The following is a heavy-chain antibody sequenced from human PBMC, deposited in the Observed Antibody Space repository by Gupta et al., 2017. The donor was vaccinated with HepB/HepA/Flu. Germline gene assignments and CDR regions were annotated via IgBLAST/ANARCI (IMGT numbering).Heavy chain of an antibody. CDR2: INRDAGKT. CDR1: VFTFSSFA. Sequence: EVQLLESGGGWLQPGGSLRLSCSASVFTFSSFAMNWVPQAPGKGLEWVSGINRDAGKTHYADFVKGRFTISRDNSRNTLSLQMTSLRVEDTAVYYCAKALASGRMFYFDSWGQGTLVTVS. CDR3: AKALASGRMFYFDS. V-gene: IGHV3-23*01. J-gene: IGHJ4*02. D-gene: IGHD6-19*01.